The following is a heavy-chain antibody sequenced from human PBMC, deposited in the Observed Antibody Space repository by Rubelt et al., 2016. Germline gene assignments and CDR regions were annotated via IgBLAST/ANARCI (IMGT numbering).Heavy chain of an antibody. CDR3: AREGMVRGELNFDY. CDR2: IYYSGST. D-gene: IGHD3-10*01. CDR1: GGSISSGGYY. V-gene: IGHV4-31*03. J-gene: IGHJ4*02. Sequence: QVQLQRWGAGLLKPSQTLSLTCTVSGGSISSGGYYWSWIRQHPGKGLEWIGYIYYSGSTYYNPSLKSRVTISVDTSKNQFSLKLSSVTAADTAVYYCAREGMVRGELNFDYWGQGTLVTVSS.